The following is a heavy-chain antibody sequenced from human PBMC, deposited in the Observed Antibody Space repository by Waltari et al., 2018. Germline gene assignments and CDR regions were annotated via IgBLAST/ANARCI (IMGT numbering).Heavy chain of an antibody. CDR2: ISWNSGSI. Sequence: EVQLVESGGGLVQPGRSLRLSCAASGFTFDDYAMPWVRQAPGKGLEWVSGISWNSGSIGYADSVKGRFTISRDNAKNSLYLQMNSLRAEDTALYYCAAVADYFDYWGQGTLVTVSS. V-gene: IGHV3-9*01. J-gene: IGHJ4*02. CDR1: GFTFDDYA. CDR3: AAVADYFDY. D-gene: IGHD6-19*01.